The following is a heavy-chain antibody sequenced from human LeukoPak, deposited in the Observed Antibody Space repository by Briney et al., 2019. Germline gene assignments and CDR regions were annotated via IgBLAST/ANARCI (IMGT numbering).Heavy chain of an antibody. CDR3: AARYCSSTSCYRLSNDY. D-gene: IGHD2-2*01. CDR1: GYTLTELS. CDR2: FDPEDGET. V-gene: IGHV1-24*01. J-gene: IGHJ4*02. Sequence: ASVKVSCKVSGYTLTELSMHWVRQAPGKGLEWMGGFDPEDGETIYAQKFQGRVTMTEDTSTDTAYMELSSLRSEDTAVYYCAARYCSSTSCYRLSNDYWGQETLVTVSS.